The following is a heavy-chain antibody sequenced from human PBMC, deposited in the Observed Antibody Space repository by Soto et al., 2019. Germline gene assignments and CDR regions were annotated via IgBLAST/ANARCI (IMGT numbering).Heavy chain of an antibody. CDR3: ARGPLSHCSSTSCYFDY. CDR2: INHRGST. D-gene: IGHD2-2*01. V-gene: IGHV4-34*01. J-gene: IGHJ4*02. Sequence: SETLSLTCAVYGGSFSGYYWSWIRQPPGKGLEWIGEINHRGSTNYNPSLKSRVTISVATSKNQFSLKLRSVTAADTAVYYCARGPLSHCSSTSCYFDYWGQGTLVTVSS. CDR1: GGSFSGYY.